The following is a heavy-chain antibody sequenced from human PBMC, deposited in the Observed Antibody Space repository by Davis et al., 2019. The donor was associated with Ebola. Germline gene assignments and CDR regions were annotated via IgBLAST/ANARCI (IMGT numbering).Heavy chain of an antibody. CDR2: INHSGST. Sequence: PSETLSLTCAVSGYSISSGYYWTWIRQPPGEGLEWIGEINHSGSTNYNPSLKSRVTISVDTSKNQFSLNLSSVTAADTAVYYCARAGVYRPYFFDYWGQGTLVTVSS. V-gene: IGHV4-34*01. J-gene: IGHJ4*02. CDR3: ARAGVYRPYFFDY. CDR1: GYSISSGYY. D-gene: IGHD3-10*01.